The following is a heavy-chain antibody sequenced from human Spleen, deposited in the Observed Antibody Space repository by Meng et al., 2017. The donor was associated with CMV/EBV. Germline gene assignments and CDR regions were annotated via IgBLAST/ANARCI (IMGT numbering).Heavy chain of an antibody. CDR3: AGQPYYYYGMDV. CDR1: GGSVSSGSYY. V-gene: IGHV4-61*01. CDR2: IYYSGST. J-gene: IGHJ6*02. Sequence: SETLSLTCTVSGGSVSSGSYYWSWIRQPPGKGLEWIGYIYYSGSTNYNPSLKSRVTISVDTSKNQFSLKLSSVTAADTAVYYCAGQPYYYYGMDVWGQGTTVTVSS.